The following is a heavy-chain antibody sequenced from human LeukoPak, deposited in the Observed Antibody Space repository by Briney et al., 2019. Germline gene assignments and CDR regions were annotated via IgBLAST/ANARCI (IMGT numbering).Heavy chain of an antibody. V-gene: IGHV3-53*01. CDR3: AGGQMFTSGGFDD. Sequence: GGSLRLSCAAPGFSVSNKYMSWVRQAPGKGLEWVSVIYTGGDTYYADSVRGRFTISRDNSKNTVNLQMNSLRAEDTALYYCAGGQMFTSGGFDDWGQGTLVTVSS. D-gene: IGHD6-19*01. CDR1: GFSVSNKY. J-gene: IGHJ4*02. CDR2: IYTGGDT.